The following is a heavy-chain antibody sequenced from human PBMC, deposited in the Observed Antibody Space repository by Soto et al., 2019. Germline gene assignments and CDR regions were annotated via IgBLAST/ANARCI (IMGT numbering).Heavy chain of an antibody. D-gene: IGHD6-13*01. CDR2: ISGSGGST. CDR3: AKDFPAAKFSSLFPLDY. J-gene: IGHJ4*02. CDR1: GFTFSSYA. Sequence: PGGSLRLSCAASGFTFSSYAMSWVRQAPGKGLEWVSAISGSGGSTYYADSVKGRFTISRDNSKNTLYLQMNSLRAEDTAVYYCAKDFPAAKFSSLFPLDYWGQGALVTVSS. V-gene: IGHV3-23*01.